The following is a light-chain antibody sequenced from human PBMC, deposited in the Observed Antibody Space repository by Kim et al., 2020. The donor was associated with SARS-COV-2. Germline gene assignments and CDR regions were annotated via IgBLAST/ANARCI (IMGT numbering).Light chain of an antibody. CDR3: QQSNDWPPLT. J-gene: IGKJ1*01. CDR2: DAT. CDR1: QTINNK. Sequence: SPGERATLSCRASQTINNKLVWYPQKPGQAPRLLIYDATTRATGVPARFIGSGSETDFTLTISSLQSEDFAVYYCQQSNDWPPLTFGQGTKVDIK. V-gene: IGKV3-15*01.